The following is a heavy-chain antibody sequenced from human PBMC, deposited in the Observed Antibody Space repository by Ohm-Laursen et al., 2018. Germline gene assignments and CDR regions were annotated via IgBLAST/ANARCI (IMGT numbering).Heavy chain of an antibody. V-gene: IGHV3-30*03. CDR2: ISYDGSNK. CDR3: AATELPYYGSGSYPGAFDM. CDR1: GFTFSSYG. D-gene: IGHD3-10*01. Sequence: SLRLSCAASGFTFSSYGMHWVRQAPGKGLEWVAVISYDGSNKYYADSVKGRFTISRDNSKNTLYLQMNSLRAEDTAVYYCAATELPYYGSGSYPGAFDMWGQGTMVTVSS. J-gene: IGHJ3*02.